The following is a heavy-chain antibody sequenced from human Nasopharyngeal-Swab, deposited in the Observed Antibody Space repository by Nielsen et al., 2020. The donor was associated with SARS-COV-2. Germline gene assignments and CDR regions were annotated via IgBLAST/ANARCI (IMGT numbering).Heavy chain of an antibody. V-gene: IGHV1-46*01. J-gene: IGHJ4*02. CDR1: GYTFTSYY. Sequence: ASVKVSCKASGYTFTSYYMHWVRQAPGQGLEWMGIINPSGGSTSYAQKFQGRVTMTRDTSTSTVYTELSSLRSEDTAVYYCAREPRYYDYVWGSYRYGYFDYWGQGTLVTVSS. D-gene: IGHD3-16*02. CDR3: AREPRYYDYVWGSYRYGYFDY. CDR2: INPSGGST.